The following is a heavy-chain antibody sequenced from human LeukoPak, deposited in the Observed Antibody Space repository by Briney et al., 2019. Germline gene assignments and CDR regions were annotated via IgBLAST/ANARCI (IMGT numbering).Heavy chain of an antibody. CDR3: ARVNDFWSGSDY. D-gene: IGHD3-3*01. CDR2: ISYDGSNK. Sequence: GGSLRLSCAASGFTFSSYAMHWVRQAPGKGLEWVAVISYDGSNKYYADSVKGRFIISRDNSKNTLYLQMNSLRAEDTAVYYCARVNDFWSGSDYWGQGTLVTVSS. CDR1: GFTFSSYA. J-gene: IGHJ4*02. V-gene: IGHV3-30*04.